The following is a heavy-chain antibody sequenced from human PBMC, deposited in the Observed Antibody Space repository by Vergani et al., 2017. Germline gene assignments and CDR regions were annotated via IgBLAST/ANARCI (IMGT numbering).Heavy chain of an antibody. CDR2: IYPGDSDV. CDR3: ARQQYYYDSSGYHGNFDY. D-gene: IGHD3-22*01. V-gene: IGHV5-51*01. J-gene: IGHJ4*02. CDR1: GYIFPSYW. Sequence: EVQLVQSGAEVKKAGESLKISCECAGYIFPSYWIGWVRQKPGKGLEWMGIIYPGDSDVRYNPSFQGQVTISADKSISTAYLQWSSLKASDTAMYYCARQQYYYDSSGYHGNFDYWGQGTLVTVSS.